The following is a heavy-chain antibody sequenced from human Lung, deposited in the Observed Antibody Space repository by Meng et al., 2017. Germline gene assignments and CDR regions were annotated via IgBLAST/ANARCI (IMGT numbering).Heavy chain of an antibody. J-gene: IGHJ4*02. Sequence: QVQLRQWGEGLLNPSEPLSPTCVVSGGSFSDSYWSWISQPPGKGLEWIGEINHSGSTNYNPSLESRATISVDTSQNNLSLKLSSVTAADSAVYYCARGPTTMAHDFDYWGQGTLVTVSS. CDR2: INHSGST. D-gene: IGHD4-11*01. CDR1: GGSFSDSY. CDR3: ARGPTTMAHDFDY. V-gene: IGHV4-34*01.